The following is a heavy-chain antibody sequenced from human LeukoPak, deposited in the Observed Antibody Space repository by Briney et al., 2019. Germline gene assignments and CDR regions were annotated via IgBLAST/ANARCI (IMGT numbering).Heavy chain of an antibody. CDR3: ARVAGYYDSSGYYCFDY. D-gene: IGHD3-22*01. V-gene: IGHV3-20*04. CDR1: GFTFSSYW. CDR2: INWNGGST. J-gene: IGHJ4*02. Sequence: GGSLRLSCAASGFTFSSYWMNWVRQAPGKGLEWVSGINWNGGSTGYADSVKGRFTISRDNAKNSLYLQMNRLRAEDTALYYCARVAGYYDSSGYYCFDYWGQGTLVTVSS.